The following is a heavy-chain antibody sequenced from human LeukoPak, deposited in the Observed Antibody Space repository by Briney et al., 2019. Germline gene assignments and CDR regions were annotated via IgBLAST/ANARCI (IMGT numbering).Heavy chain of an antibody. CDR3: ARERRSWQLPSLGSYYYYYMDV. CDR1: GFTFSSYW. CDR2: ISSSGSTI. D-gene: IGHD6-6*01. J-gene: IGHJ6*03. Sequence: LPGGSLRLSCAASGFTFSSYWMHWIRQAPGKGLEWVSYISSSGSTIYYADSVKGRFTISRDNAKNSLYLQMNSLRAEDTAVYYCARERRSWQLPSLGSYYYYYMDVWGKGTTVTVSS. V-gene: IGHV3-48*04.